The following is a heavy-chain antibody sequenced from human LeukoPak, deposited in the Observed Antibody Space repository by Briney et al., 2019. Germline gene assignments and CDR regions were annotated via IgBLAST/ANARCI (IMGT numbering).Heavy chain of an antibody. V-gene: IGHV3-30-3*01. CDR3: ARGRTVTTVDYYYGMDV. CDR1: GFTFSSYA. CDR2: ISYDGSNK. J-gene: IGHJ6*02. Sequence: GGSLRLSCAASGFTFSSYAMHWVRQAPGKGLEWVAVISYDGSNKFYADSVKGRFTISRDNSKNTLYLQMNGLRAEDTAVYYCARGRTVTTVDYYYGMDVWGQGTTVTVSS. D-gene: IGHD4-17*01.